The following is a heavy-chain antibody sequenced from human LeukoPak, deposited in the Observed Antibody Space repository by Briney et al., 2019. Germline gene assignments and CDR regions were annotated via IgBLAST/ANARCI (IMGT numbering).Heavy chain of an antibody. CDR1: GGSFSGYY. Sequence: SETLSLTCAVYGGSFSGYYWSWIRQPPGKGLEWIGGINHSGSTNYNPSLKSRVTISVDTSKNQFSLKLSSVTAADTAVYYCGTGTGYYFDYWGQGTLVTVSS. D-gene: IGHD1-1*01. CDR3: GTGTGYYFDY. V-gene: IGHV4-34*01. CDR2: INHSGST. J-gene: IGHJ4*02.